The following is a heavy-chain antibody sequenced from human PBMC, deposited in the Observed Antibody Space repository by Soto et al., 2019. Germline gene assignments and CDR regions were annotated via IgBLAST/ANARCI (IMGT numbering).Heavy chain of an antibody. Sequence: ASETLSLTCTVSGGSISSSSYYWGWIRQPPGKGLEWIGSIYYSGSTYYNPSLKSRVTISVDTSKNQFSLKLSSVTAADTAVYYCARLPLNAVAPIDYWGQGTLVTAPQ. CDR2: IYYSGST. CDR1: GGSISSSSYY. D-gene: IGHD6-19*01. J-gene: IGHJ4*02. CDR3: ARLPLNAVAPIDY. V-gene: IGHV4-39*01.